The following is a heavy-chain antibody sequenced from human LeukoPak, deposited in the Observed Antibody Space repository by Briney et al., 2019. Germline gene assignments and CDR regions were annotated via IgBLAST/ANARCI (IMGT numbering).Heavy chain of an antibody. CDR2: IYYSGST. CDR3: ARGRFLDAFDI. Sequence: PGGSLRLSCAASAFTFSSYAMSWIRQPPGKGLEWIGYIYYSGSTKYKPSLKSRVTISVDTSKNQFSLKLSSVTAADTAVYYCARGRFLDAFDIWGQGTMVTVSS. V-gene: IGHV4-59*01. J-gene: IGHJ3*02. D-gene: IGHD3-3*01. CDR1: AFTFSSYA.